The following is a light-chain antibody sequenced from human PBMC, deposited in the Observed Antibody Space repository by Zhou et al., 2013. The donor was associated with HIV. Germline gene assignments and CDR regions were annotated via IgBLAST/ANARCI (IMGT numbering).Light chain of an antibody. J-gene: IGKJ1*01. Sequence: DIQMTQSPSSVSASVGDRVTITCRASQAVSFWLAWYQQRPGKAPKLLIYGASILHSGVPSRFSARGTGTDFSLTISSLQPEDFATYYCQQTYSTLWTFGQGTKVEIK. V-gene: IGKV1-12*01. CDR3: QQTYSTLWT. CDR2: GAS. CDR1: QAVSFW.